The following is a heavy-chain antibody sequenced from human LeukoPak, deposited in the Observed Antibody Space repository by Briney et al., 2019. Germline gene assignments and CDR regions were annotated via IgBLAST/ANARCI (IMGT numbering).Heavy chain of an antibody. CDR2: ISSSSSYI. D-gene: IGHD3-22*01. V-gene: IGHV3-21*01. Sequence: GGSLRLSCAASGFTFSSYSMNWVRQATGEGLEWVSSISSSSSYIYYADSVKGRFTISRDNAKNSLYLQMNSLRAEDTAVYYCATGNSGYYFDYWGQGTLVTVSS. CDR3: ATGNSGYYFDY. CDR1: GFTFSSYS. J-gene: IGHJ4*02.